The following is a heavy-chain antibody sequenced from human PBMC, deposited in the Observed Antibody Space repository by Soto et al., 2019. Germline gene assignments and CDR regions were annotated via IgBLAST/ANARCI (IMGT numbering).Heavy chain of an antibody. J-gene: IGHJ5*02. CDR2: IYTSGST. CDR1: GVSISSYY. D-gene: IGHD6-13*01. CDR3: ARVKAAAGNWFDP. V-gene: IGHV4-4*07. Sequence: TLSLTCTVSGVSISSYYWSWIRQPAGKGLEWIGRIYTSGSTNYNPSLKSRVTMSVDTSKNQFSLKLSSVTAADTAVYYCARVKAAAGNWFDPWGQGTLVTVSS.